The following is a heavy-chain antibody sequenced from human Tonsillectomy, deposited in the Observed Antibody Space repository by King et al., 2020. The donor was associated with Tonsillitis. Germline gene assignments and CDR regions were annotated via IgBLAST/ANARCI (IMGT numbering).Heavy chain of an antibody. V-gene: IGHV3-30*18. D-gene: IGHD3-3*01. CDR2: ISDDGSHK. CDR1: GFTFSNYG. J-gene: IGHJ6*02. Sequence: VQLVESGGGVVQPGRSLRLSCAASGFTFSNYGMHWVRQAPGKGLEWVSVISDDGSHKYYAGSVKGRFTISRDNSQTMLYLQMNRLRAEDSALYYCAKERDYDFWSQTCEGMDVWGQGTTVTVSS. CDR3: AKERDYDFWSQTCEGMDV.